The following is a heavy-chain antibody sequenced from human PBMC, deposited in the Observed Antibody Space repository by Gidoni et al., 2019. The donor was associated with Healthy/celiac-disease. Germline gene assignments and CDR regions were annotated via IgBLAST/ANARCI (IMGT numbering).Heavy chain of an antibody. Sequence: QVQLVESGGSVVQPGRSLRLSCAASGFTFSSYVMHWVRQAPGKGLEWVAVIWYDGSNKYYADSVKGRFTISRDNSKNTLYLQMNSLRAEDTAVYYCARDQDTAMVIDYWGQGTLVTVSS. D-gene: IGHD5-18*01. CDR3: ARDQDTAMVIDY. CDR1: GFTFSSYV. V-gene: IGHV3-33*01. CDR2: IWYDGSNK. J-gene: IGHJ4*02.